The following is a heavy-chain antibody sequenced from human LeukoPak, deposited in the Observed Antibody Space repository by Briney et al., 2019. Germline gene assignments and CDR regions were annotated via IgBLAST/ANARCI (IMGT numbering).Heavy chain of an antibody. V-gene: IGHV4-34*01. Sequence: SETLSLTCAVYGGSFSGYYWSWIRQPPGKGLEWIGEINHSGSTNYNPSLKSRVTISVDTSKNQFSLKLGSVTAADTAVYYCARGPYDWYFDLWGRGTLVTVSS. CDR1: GGSFSGYY. J-gene: IGHJ2*01. CDR2: INHSGST. D-gene: IGHD2-21*01. CDR3: ARGPYDWYFDL.